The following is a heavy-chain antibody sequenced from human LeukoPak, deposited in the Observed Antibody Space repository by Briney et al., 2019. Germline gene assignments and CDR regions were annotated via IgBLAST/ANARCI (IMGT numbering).Heavy chain of an antibody. D-gene: IGHD4-17*01. CDR3: ARGRDYAFDS. J-gene: IGHJ4*02. CDR1: GCSFSGYW. Sequence: GGSLRLSCAASGCSFSGYWVHWVRQVPGKGLVWVSQINSDGSSTSYADFVKGRFTISRDNAKNTLYLQMNSLRVEDTAVYYCARGRDYAFDSWGQGTLVTVSS. V-gene: IGHV3-74*01. CDR2: INSDGSST.